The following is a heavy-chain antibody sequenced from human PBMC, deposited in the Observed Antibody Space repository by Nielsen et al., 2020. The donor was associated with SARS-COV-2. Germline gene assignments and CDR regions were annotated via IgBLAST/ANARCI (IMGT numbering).Heavy chain of an antibody. D-gene: IGHD3-10*01. V-gene: IGHV4-39*07. J-gene: IGHJ4*02. CDR3: ARADGSGSYNFDY. CDR1: GGSISSSSYY. CDR2: IYYSGST. Sequence: SETLSLTCTVSGGSISSSSYYWGWIRQPPGKGLEWIGSIYYSGSTYYNPSLKSRVTISVDTSKNQFSLKLSSVTAADTAVYYCARADGSGSYNFDYWGQGTLVTVSS.